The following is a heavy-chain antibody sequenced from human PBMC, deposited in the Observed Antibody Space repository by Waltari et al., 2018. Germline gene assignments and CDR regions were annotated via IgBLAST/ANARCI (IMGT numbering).Heavy chain of an antibody. CDR1: GYTFSDYY. CDR2: INPNRGGT. Sequence: QVQLVQSGAEVKKPGASVKVSCKASGYTFSDYYMHWVRQAPGQGLEWMGWINPNRGGTNYAQKFEGRVTMTRDTSINTAYMELSSLRSDDTAVYYCARVQSGILTDFDYWGQGTLVTVSS. V-gene: IGHV1-2*02. CDR3: ARVQSGILTDFDY. D-gene: IGHD3-9*01. J-gene: IGHJ4*02.